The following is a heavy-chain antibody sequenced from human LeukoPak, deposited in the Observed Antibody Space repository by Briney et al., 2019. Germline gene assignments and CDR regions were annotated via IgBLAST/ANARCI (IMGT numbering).Heavy chain of an antibody. V-gene: IGHV4-39*07. D-gene: IGHD1-1*01. Sequence: SETLSLTCTVSGGSISSSSYYWGWIRQPPGKGLEWIGSIYYSGSTYYNPSLKSRVTISVDTSKNQFSLKLSSVTAADTAVYYCASGRGRTTWGQGTLVTVSS. CDR3: ASGRGRTT. J-gene: IGHJ4*02. CDR2: IYYSGST. CDR1: GGSISSSSYY.